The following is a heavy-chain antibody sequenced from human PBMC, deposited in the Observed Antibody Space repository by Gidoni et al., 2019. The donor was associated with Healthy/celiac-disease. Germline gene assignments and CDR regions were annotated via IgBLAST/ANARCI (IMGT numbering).Heavy chain of an antibody. Sequence: EVQLLESGGGLVQPGGSLRLSCAASGCPFSSYAMSWVRQAPGKGLEWVSAISGSGGSTYYADSVKGRFTISRDNSKNTLYLQMNSLRAEDTAVYYCAKDIGYSYGYYYYYGMDVWGQGTTVTVSS. CDR1: GCPFSSYA. CDR3: AKDIGYSYGYYYYYGMDV. D-gene: IGHD5-18*01. CDR2: ISGSGGST. V-gene: IGHV3-23*01. J-gene: IGHJ6*02.